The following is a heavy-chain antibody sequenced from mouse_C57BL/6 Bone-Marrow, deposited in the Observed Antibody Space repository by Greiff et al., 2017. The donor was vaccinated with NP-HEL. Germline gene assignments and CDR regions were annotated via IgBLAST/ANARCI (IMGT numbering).Heavy chain of an antibody. J-gene: IGHJ4*01. CDR3: ARGDAMDY. V-gene: IGHV1-19*01. CDR2: INPYNGGT. Sequence: EVQVVESGPVLVKPGASVKMSCKASGYTFTDYYMNWVKQSHGKSLEWIGVINPYNGGTSYNQKFKGKATLTVDKSSSTAYMELNSLTSEDSAVYYCARGDAMDYWGQGTSVTVSS. CDR1: GYTFTDYY.